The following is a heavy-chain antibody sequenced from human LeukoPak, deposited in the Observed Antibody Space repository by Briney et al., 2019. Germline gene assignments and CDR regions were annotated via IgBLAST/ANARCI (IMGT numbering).Heavy chain of an antibody. CDR1: GFTFSSYA. CDR2: ISGSGGST. V-gene: IGHV3-23*01. CDR3: AKARYSGTDWYLSANCIDP. Sequence: GGSLRLSCAASGFTFSSYAMSWVRQAPGKGLEWVSAISGSGGSTYYADSVKGRFTISRDYSKNTLYLQMNSLRAEDTAVYYCAKARYSGTDWYLSANCIDPWGQGTLVTVSS. J-gene: IGHJ5*02. D-gene: IGHD1-26*01.